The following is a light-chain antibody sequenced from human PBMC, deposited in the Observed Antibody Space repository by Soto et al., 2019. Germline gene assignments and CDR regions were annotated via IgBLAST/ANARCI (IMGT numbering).Light chain of an antibody. CDR2: EVS. Sequence: QSALTQPASVSGSLGQSITISCTRTSVDVGGYNYVSWYQHHPGKAPRLLIFEVSNRPSGVSNRFSGSKSGNTASLTISGLQAEDEADYYCTSYTIKTTYVFGTGTKLTVL. CDR3: TSYTIKTTYV. CDR1: SVDVGGYNY. V-gene: IGLV2-14*01. J-gene: IGLJ1*01.